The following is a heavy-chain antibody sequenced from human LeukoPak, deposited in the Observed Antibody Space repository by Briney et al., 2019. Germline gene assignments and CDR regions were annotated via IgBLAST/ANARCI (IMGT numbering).Heavy chain of an antibody. CDR3: ARVYSSSSGRALDY. CDR2: IKQDGSEK. J-gene: IGHJ4*02. D-gene: IGHD6-6*01. CDR1: GFTFSTYW. V-gene: IGHV3-7*01. Sequence: GGSLRLSCAASGFTFSTYWMSWVRQAPGKGLEWVANIKQDGSEKNYADSVKGRFTISRDNAKNSLYLQMNSLRAEDTAVYYCARVYSSSSGRALDYWGQGTLVTVSS.